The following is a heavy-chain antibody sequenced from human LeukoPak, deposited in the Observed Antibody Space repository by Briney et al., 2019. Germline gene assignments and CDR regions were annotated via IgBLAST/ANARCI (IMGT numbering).Heavy chain of an antibody. V-gene: IGHV1-69*05. D-gene: IGHD3-16*02. J-gene: IGHJ4*02. CDR2: IIPIFGTA. CDR3: ARCDYVWGSYRPWEYYFDY. CDR1: GGTFISYA. Sequence: GSSVKVSCKASGGTFISYAISWVRQAPGQGREGMGRIIPIFGTANYAQKFQGRVTITTDESTSTAYMELRSLRSEDTAVYYCARCDYVWGSYRPWEYYFDYWGQGTLVTVSS.